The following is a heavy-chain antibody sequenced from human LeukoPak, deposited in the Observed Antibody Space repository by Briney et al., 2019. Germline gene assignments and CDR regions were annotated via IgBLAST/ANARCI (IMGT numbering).Heavy chain of an antibody. Sequence: PGGSLRLSCAASGFIFSNYAVHWVRQAPGKGLEWVAVISYDGSNKYYADSVKGRFTISRDNSKNTLYLQMNSLRAEDTAVYYCASVTGTTYYYGMDVWGQGTTVTVSS. CDR3: ASVTGTTYYYGMDV. CDR1: GFIFSNYA. CDR2: ISYDGSNK. D-gene: IGHD1-7*01. V-gene: IGHV3-30-3*01. J-gene: IGHJ6*02.